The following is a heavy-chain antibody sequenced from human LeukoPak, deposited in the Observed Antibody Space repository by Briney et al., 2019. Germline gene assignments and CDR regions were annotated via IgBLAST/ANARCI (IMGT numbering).Heavy chain of an antibody. J-gene: IGHJ4*02. CDR1: GYTLTELS. V-gene: IGHV1-24*01. CDR2: FDPEDGET. D-gene: IGHD2-15*01. Sequence: ASVKVSCKVSGYTLTELSMHWVRQAPGKRLEWMGGFDPEDGETIYAQKFQGRVTMTEDTSTDTAYMELSSLRSEDTAVYYCATAAGYCSGGSCYQYDYWGQGTLVTVSS. CDR3: ATAAGYCSGGSCYQYDY.